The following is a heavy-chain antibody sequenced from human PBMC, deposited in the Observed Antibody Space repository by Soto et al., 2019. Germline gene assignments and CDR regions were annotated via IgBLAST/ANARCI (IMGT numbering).Heavy chain of an antibody. V-gene: IGHV3-30*18. CDR3: VKDRYYGSGSYYHGMDV. J-gene: IGHJ6*02. CDR2: ISNDGSKR. D-gene: IGHD3-10*01. CDR1: GFTFSNYG. Sequence: PGGSLRLSCTTSGFTFSNYGMHWVRQAPGKGLEWVAVISNDGSKRYYADSVKGRFTISRDNSKDTLNLQMNSLRIEDTAVYYCVKDRYYGSGSYYHGMDVWGQGTTVTVSS.